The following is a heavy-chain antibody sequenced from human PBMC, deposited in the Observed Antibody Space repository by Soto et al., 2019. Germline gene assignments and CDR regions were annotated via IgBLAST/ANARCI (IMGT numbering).Heavy chain of an antibody. V-gene: IGHV3-30*18. D-gene: IGHD3-3*01. CDR1: GFNFSSSG. CDR2: ISYDGNNN. Sequence: QVQLVESGGGVVQTGRSLRLSCAASGFNFSSSGMHWVRQAPGKGLEWVAVISYDGNNNYYGDSVRGRFTISRDNSKNTLYLQMNNLRAEDTAVYYCAKGQRFLEWLLTYYYGLDVWGQGTTVTVSS. J-gene: IGHJ6*02. CDR3: AKGQRFLEWLLTYYYGLDV.